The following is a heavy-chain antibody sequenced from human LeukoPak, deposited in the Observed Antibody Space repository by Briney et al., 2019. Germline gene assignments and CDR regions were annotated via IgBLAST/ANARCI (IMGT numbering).Heavy chain of an antibody. CDR2: IGGRDGST. V-gene: IGHV3-23*01. J-gene: IGHJ5*02. CDR1: GFTFSSYG. Sequence: GGSLRLSCAASGFTFSSYGMSWVRQAPGKGLEWVSAIGGRDGSTYYADSVKGRFTISRDNSKNTLYVQMNSLRAEDTAVYYCARDVSSTWYDWFDPWGQGTLVTVSS. D-gene: IGHD6-13*01. CDR3: ARDVSSTWYDWFDP.